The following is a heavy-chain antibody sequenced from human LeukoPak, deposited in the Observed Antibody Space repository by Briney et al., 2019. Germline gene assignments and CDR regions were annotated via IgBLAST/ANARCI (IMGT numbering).Heavy chain of an antibody. D-gene: IGHD3-22*01. Sequence: GASVKVSCKASGYTFTSYGISWVRQAPGQGLEWMGWISAYNGNTNYAQKFQGRVTMTTDTSTSTAYMEVRSLRSDDTAVYYCARPSYYYDSSGYPALDAFDIWGQGTMVTVSS. J-gene: IGHJ3*02. V-gene: IGHV1-18*01. CDR3: ARPSYYYDSSGYPALDAFDI. CDR2: ISAYNGNT. CDR1: GYTFTSYG.